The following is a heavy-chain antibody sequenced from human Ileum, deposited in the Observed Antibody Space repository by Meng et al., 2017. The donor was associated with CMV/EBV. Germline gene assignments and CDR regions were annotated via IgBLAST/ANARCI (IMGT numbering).Heavy chain of an antibody. CDR2: ISYDGSNK. V-gene: IGHV3-30*04. CDR1: GFTFSSYA. J-gene: IGHJ6*02. Sequence: GGSLRLSCAASGFTFSSYAMHWVRQAPGKGLEWVAVISYDGSNKYYADSVKGRFTISRDNSKNTLYLQMNSLRAEDTAVYYCATSMLRGLSRSYYPKDVWGQGTTVTVSS. CDR3: ATSMLRGLSRSYYPKDV. D-gene: IGHD3-10*01.